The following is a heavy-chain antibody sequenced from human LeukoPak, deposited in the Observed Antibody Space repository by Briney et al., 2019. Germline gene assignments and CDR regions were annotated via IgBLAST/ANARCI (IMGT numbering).Heavy chain of an antibody. J-gene: IGHJ6*03. Sequence: SVKVSCKASGGTFSSYAISWVRQAPGQGLGWMGGIIPIFGTANYAQKFQGRVTITTDESTSTAYTELSSLRSEDTAVYYCARGGIVPTYYYYMDVWGKGTTVTVSS. V-gene: IGHV1-69*05. CDR2: IIPIFGTA. CDR1: GGTFSSYA. CDR3: ARGGIVPTYYYYMDV. D-gene: IGHD2-2*01.